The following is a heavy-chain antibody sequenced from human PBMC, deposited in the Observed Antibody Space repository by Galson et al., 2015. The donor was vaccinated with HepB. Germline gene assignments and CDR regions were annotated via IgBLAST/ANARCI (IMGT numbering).Heavy chain of an antibody. CDR2: IKQDGSEK. J-gene: IGHJ3*02. D-gene: IGHD5-12*01. Sequence: SLRLSCAASGFTFSSYSMNWVRQAPGKGLEWVANIKQDGSEKYYVDSVKGRFTISRDNAKNSLYLQMNSLRAEDTAVYYCARALALGGGYDLDAFDIWGQGTMVTVSS. CDR1: GFTFSSYS. V-gene: IGHV3-7*03. CDR3: ARALALGGGYDLDAFDI.